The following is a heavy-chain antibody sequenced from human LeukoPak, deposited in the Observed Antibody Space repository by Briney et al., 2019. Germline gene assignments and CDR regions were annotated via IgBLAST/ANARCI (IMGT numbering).Heavy chain of an antibody. CDR1: GFTFSSYS. CDR3: ARPAQYCSGGSCYFDY. CDR2: ISSSSSTI. J-gene: IGHJ4*02. D-gene: IGHD2-15*01. Sequence: GGSLRLSCAASGFTFSSYSMNWVRQAPGKGLEWVSYISSSSSTIYYADSVKGRFTISRDNAKNSLYLQMNSLRDEDTAVYYCARPAQYCSGGSCYFDYWGQGTLVAVSS. V-gene: IGHV3-48*02.